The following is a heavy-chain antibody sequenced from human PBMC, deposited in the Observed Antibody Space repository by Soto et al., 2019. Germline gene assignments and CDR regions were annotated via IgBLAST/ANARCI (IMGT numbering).Heavy chain of an antibody. V-gene: IGHV3-21*01. J-gene: IGHJ4*02. CDR3: ARIGGSGTWDIDY. D-gene: IGHD3-10*01. CDR1: GFTFSSYR. CDR2: ISPSGSYI. Sequence: EVQLVESGGGRVKPGGSLRLSCGASGFTFSSYRMSWVRQAPGKGLEWVSSISPSGSYIYHADSLKGRLTISGDNAKNSLYLQMNSLRVEDTAVYYCARIGGSGTWDIDYWGQGTLVTVSS.